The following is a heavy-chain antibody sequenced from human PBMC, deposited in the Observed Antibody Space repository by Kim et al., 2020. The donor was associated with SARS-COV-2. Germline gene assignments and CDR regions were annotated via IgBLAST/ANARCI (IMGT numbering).Heavy chain of an antibody. V-gene: IGHV3-23*01. Sequence: GGSLRLSCAASGFTFSSYAMSWVRQAPGKGLEWVSAISGSGGISTYYADSVKGRFTISRDNSKNTLYLQMNSLRAEDTAVYYCAKARSGIAAAGTNYWGQGTLVTVSS. D-gene: IGHD6-13*01. CDR1: GFTFSSYA. CDR3: AKARSGIAAAGTNY. J-gene: IGHJ4*02. CDR2: ISGSGGIST.